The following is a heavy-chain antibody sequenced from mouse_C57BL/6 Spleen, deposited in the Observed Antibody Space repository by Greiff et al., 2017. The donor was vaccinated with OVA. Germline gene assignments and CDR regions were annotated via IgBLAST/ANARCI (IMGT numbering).Heavy chain of an antibody. J-gene: IGHJ4*01. D-gene: IGHD3-3*01. CDR3: AREGTDYAMDY. CDR2: IYPGSGST. CDR1: GYTFTSYW. V-gene: IGHV1-55*01. Sequence: VQLQQPGAELVKPGTSVKMSCKASGYTFTSYWITWVKQRPGQGLEWIGDIYPGSGSTNYNEKFKSKATLTVDTSSSTAYMQLSSLTSEDSAVYYCAREGTDYAMDYWGQGTSVTVSS.